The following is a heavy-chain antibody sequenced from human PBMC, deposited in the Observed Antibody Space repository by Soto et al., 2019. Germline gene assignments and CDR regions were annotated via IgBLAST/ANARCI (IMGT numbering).Heavy chain of an antibody. Sequence: QVQLQESGPGLVKPSDTLSLTCAVSGYSITNVNWWAWIRQPPGKGLEWIGYIFHSGTTPYTPSFKSRVTVSVVTSKNQFSLKVDSLTAEDTAVYYCASSPYADALDIWGQGTMVTVSS. CDR1: GYSITNVNW. J-gene: IGHJ3*02. V-gene: IGHV4-28*01. CDR3: ASSPYADALDI. CDR2: IFHSGTT. D-gene: IGHD2-2*01.